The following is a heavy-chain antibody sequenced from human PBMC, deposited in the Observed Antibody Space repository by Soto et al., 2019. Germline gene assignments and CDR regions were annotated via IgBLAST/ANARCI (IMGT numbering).Heavy chain of an antibody. D-gene: IGHD6-19*01. CDR1: GFTVSSNE. CDR2: ISGGST. CDR3: GYSSGWYYYYGMDV. Sequence: GGSLRLSCAASGFTVSSNEMSWVRQAPGKGLEWVSSISGGSTYYADSRKGRFTISRDNSKNTLHLQMNSLRAEDTAVYYLGYSSGWYYYYGMDVWGQGTTVTVSS. V-gene: IGHV3-66*01. J-gene: IGHJ6*02.